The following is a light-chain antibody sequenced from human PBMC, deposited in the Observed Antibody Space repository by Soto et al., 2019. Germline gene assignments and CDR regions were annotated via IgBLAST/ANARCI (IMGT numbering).Light chain of an antibody. Sequence: EIVMTQSPATLSVSPGERATLSCRASQSVSANLAWYHQKSGQAPRLLIYDASTRATGVPARFSGSGSGTDFALTIYSLQSEDFGVFCCQQYNTWPFTFGPGTKGDI. CDR1: QSVSAN. V-gene: IGKV3-15*01. J-gene: IGKJ3*01. CDR2: DAS. CDR3: QQYNTWPFT.